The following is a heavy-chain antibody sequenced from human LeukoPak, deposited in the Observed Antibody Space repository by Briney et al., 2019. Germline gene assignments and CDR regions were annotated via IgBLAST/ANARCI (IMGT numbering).Heavy chain of an antibody. CDR3: ARDLSQHFDWLLSGET. CDR1: GFTFSSYG. D-gene: IGHD3-9*01. V-gene: IGHV3-7*04. CDR2: IKEDGSEK. J-gene: IGHJ5*02. Sequence: PGGSLRLSCAASGFTFSSYGMHWVRQAPGKGLEWVAIIKEDGSEKYYVDSVKGRFTISRDNAKNSVYLQMNSLRAEDTAVYYCARDLSQHFDWLLSGETWGQGTLVTVSS.